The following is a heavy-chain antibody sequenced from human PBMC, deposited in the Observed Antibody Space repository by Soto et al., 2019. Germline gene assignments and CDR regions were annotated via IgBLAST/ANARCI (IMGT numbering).Heavy chain of an antibody. CDR3: ARVNPTSGDWFDP. CDR1: GGSFSGYY. CDR2: IYYSGST. Sequence: SETLSLTCAVYGGSFSGYYWSWIRQPPGKGLEWIGYIYYSGSTNYNPSLKSRVTISVDTSKNQFSLKLSSVTAADTAVYYCARVNPTSGDWFDPWGQGTLVTVSS. V-gene: IGHV4-59*01. J-gene: IGHJ5*02. D-gene: IGHD6-25*01.